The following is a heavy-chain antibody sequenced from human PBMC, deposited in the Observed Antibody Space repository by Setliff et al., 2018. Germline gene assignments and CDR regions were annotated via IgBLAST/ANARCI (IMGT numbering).Heavy chain of an antibody. Sequence: SETLSLTCTVSGGSISSSSYYWGWIRQPPGKGLEWIGSIHYSGSTYYNPSLKSRVTISIDTSKNQFSLKLSSVTAADTAVYYCALNPSWFGELFAWFDPWGQGTLVTVSS. J-gene: IGHJ5*02. CDR2: IHYSGST. CDR3: ALNPSWFGELFAWFDP. D-gene: IGHD3-10*01. CDR1: GGSISSSSYY. V-gene: IGHV4-39*07.